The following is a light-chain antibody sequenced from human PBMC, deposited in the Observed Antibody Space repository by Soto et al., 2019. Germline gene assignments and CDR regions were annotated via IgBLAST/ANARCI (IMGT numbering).Light chain of an antibody. J-gene: IGKJ5*01. CDR1: HGLSSD. V-gene: IGKV1-9*01. CDR3: QQLISYPIT. Sequence: DIQLAQSPSFLSASVGDRVTIACRASHGLSSDLAWYQQKPGKAPKLLIYAASTLQSGVPSRFSGSGSGTEFTLTTSSLQPEDFATYYCQQLISYPITFGQGTRLEIK. CDR2: AAS.